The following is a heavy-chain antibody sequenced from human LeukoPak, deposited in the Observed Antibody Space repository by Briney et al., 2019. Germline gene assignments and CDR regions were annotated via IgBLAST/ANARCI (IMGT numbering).Heavy chain of an antibody. Sequence: GGSLRLSCAASGFTFSGYAMSWVRQAPGKGLEWVSAISGSGGSTYYADSVKGRFTISRDNSKNTLYLQMNSLRAEDTAVYYCATITPGRAAAITGDYWGQGTLVTVSS. D-gene: IGHD2-2*01. CDR2: ISGSGGST. CDR1: GFTFSGYA. J-gene: IGHJ4*02. CDR3: ATITPGRAAAITGDY. V-gene: IGHV3-23*01.